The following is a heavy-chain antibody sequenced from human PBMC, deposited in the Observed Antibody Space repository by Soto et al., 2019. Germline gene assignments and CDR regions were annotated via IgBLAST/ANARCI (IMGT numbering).Heavy chain of an antibody. CDR3: ARGSEQRIWRYFQH. V-gene: IGHV1-8*01. CDR2: MNPDSGNT. Sequence: ASVKVSCKASGYTFTSYDINWVRQATGQGLEWMGWMNPDSGNTGYAQKFQGRVTMTRNTSISTAYMELSSLRSEDTAVYYCARGSEQRIWRYFQHWGQGTLVPVSS. CDR1: GYTFTSYD. D-gene: IGHD6-25*01. J-gene: IGHJ1*01.